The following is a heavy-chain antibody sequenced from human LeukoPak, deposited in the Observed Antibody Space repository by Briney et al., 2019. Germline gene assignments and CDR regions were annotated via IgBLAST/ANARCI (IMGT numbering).Heavy chain of an antibody. Sequence: GGSLRLSCAASGFTFSSYAMSWVRQAPGKGLEWVSAISGSGGSTYYADSVKGRFTISRDNSKNTLYLQMGSLRVEDMAVYYCARAINYYDSSGYSAYGDYWGQGTLVTVSS. CDR3: ARAINYYDSSGYSAYGDY. CDR2: ISGSGGST. V-gene: IGHV3-23*01. J-gene: IGHJ4*02. CDR1: GFTFSSYA. D-gene: IGHD3-22*01.